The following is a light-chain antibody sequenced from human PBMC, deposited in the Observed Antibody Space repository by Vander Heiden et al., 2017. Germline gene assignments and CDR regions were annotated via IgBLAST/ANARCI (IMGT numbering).Light chain of an antibody. V-gene: IGLV3-10*01. CDR1: ALPKKY. CDR3: YSTDSSGNHRV. J-gene: IGLJ3*02. Sequence: SYELTQSPPVAVSLEQTARITCSGEALPKKYAYWYQQKSGQAPVLVIYEDSKRPSGIPERFSGSSSGTMATLTISGAQVEDEADYYCYSTDSSGNHRVFGGGTKLTVL. CDR2: EDS.